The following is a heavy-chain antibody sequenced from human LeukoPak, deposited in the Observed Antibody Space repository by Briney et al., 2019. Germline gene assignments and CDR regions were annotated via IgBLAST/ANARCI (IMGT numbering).Heavy chain of an antibody. V-gene: IGHV4-31*03. Sequence: PSETLSLTCSVSGGSISSGGYYWSWIRQHPGKGLEWIGYIYYSGNTYYNPSLKSRIIISVDTSKNQFFMNLRSVTAADTAVYYCARDKRAFDYWGQGTLVTVSS. D-gene: IGHD6-25*01. CDR1: GGSISSGGYY. CDR3: ARDKRAFDY. J-gene: IGHJ4*02. CDR2: IYYSGNT.